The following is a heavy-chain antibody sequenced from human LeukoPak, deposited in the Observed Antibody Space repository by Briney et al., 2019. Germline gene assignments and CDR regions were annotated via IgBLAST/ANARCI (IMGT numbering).Heavy chain of an antibody. Sequence: GGSLRLSCAASGFTVSSNYMSWVRQAPGTGLEWVSVIYSGGSTYYADSVKGRFTVSRDSSKNTLYLQMNSLRAEDTAVYYCARDALGYGGQNYGMDVWGKGATVTVSS. CDR1: GFTVSSNY. CDR2: IYSGGST. D-gene: IGHD5-12*01. J-gene: IGHJ6*04. CDR3: ARDALGYGGQNYGMDV. V-gene: IGHV3-53*01.